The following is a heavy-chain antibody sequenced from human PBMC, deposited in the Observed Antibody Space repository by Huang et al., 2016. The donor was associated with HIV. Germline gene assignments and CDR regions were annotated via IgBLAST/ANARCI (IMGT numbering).Heavy chain of an antibody. CDR3: ARDRGQQLSPFDS. CDR2: LSPSSSFI. V-gene: IGHV3-21*01. D-gene: IGHD6-13*01. Sequence: EVQLVESGGGLVKPGGSLRLSCAASGFSLDSYNMYWVLPTQGKWLQLVSSLSPSSSFIDYADSVKGRFSIARDNAKNSLYLQMNNLRGEDTAVYYCARDRGQQLSPFDSWGQGTLVTVSS. CDR1: GFSLDSYN. J-gene: IGHJ4*02.